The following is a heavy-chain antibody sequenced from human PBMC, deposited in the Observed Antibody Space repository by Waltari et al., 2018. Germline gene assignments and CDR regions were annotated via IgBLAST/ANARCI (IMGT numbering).Heavy chain of an antibody. CDR1: GYTFTGYY. CDR3: ARDLAAAGISRDFDY. D-gene: IGHD6-13*01. J-gene: IGHJ4*02. Sequence: QVQLVQSGAEVKKPGASVKVSCKASGYTFTGYYMHWVRQAPGQGLEWMGWINPNSGGTNYAQKFQGRVTMTSDTSISTAYMELSRLRSDDTAVYYCARDLAAAGISRDFDYWGQGTLVTVSS. CDR2: INPNSGGT. V-gene: IGHV1-2*02.